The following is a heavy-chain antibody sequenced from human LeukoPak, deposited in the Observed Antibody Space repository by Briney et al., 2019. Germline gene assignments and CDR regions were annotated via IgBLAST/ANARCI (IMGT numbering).Heavy chain of an antibody. V-gene: IGHV4-4*07. CDR3: AGVLIIRGSYGWFDP. Sequence: SETLSLTCTVSNGSMSSYYWTWIRQPAGKGLEWIGRIYTSGSTNYNPSLKSRVTMSLDTSKNQFSLQLSSVTAADTAVYYCAGVLIIRGSYGWFDPWGQGTLVTVSS. CDR2: IYTSGST. J-gene: IGHJ5*02. D-gene: IGHD3-16*01. CDR1: NGSMSSYY.